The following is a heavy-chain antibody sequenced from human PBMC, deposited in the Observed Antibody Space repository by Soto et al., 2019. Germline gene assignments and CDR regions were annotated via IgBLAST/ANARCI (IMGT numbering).Heavy chain of an antibody. D-gene: IGHD5-12*01. J-gene: IGHJ4*02. Sequence: QVQLVQSRAEVKKPESSVKVSCKAPGGTFSTYAISWVRQAPGQGLEWMGGIIPMFGTANYAQRFQDRVTITADESTNTVYMELSSLRSEDTAVYFCASGMQLWLRRINNGYSGWGQGTLVTVSS. V-gene: IGHV1-69*12. CDR3: ASGMQLWLRRINNGYSG. CDR1: GGTFSTYA. CDR2: IIPMFGTA.